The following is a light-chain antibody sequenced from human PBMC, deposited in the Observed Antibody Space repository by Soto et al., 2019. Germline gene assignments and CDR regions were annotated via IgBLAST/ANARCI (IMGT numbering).Light chain of an antibody. CDR1: QSISFW. J-gene: IGKJ1*01. V-gene: IGKV1-5*03. CDR3: QQYNSYSPT. Sequence: DIQMTHSPSTLSASVWDGVTMTWRASQSISFWLAWYQQIAGKAPNLLIYKASRLESGVPSRFSGSGSETEFTLTISGLQPGDSATYYCQQYNSYSPTFGQGTKVDIK. CDR2: KAS.